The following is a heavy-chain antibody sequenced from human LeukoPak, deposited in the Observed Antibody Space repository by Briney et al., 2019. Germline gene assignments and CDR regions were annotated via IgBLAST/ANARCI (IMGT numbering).Heavy chain of an antibody. CDR1: GYTFTSYY. CDR3: AVRYCSGGSCHSDAFDI. Sequence: GASVKVSCKASGYTFTSYYMHWVRQAPGQGLEWMGIINPSGGSTSYAQKFQGRVTMTRDTSTSTVYMELSSLRSEDTAVYYCAVRYCSGGSCHSDAFDIWGQGTMVTVSS. V-gene: IGHV1-46*01. D-gene: IGHD2-15*01. CDR2: INPSGGST. J-gene: IGHJ3*02.